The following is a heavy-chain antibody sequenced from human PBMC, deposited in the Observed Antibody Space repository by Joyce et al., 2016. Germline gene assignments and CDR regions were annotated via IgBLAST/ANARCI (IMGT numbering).Heavy chain of an antibody. V-gene: IGHV3-53*01. CDR3: ATRGA. CDR2: IYSGTDST. J-gene: IGHJ6*04. CDR1: GFTVSSDF. Sequence: VQVVESGGGLIQPGGSLRLSCAVSGFTVSSDFMRWVRQAPGKGLDGVSTIYSGTDSTHYAAAVEGRVTISRDNSKNTLSLQMNTLRGEDTARYYCATRGAWGKGTTVTVSS.